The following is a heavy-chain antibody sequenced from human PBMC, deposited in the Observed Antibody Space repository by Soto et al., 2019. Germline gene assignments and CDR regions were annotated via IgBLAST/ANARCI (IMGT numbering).Heavy chain of an antibody. J-gene: IGHJ4*02. V-gene: IGHV3-23*01. CDR2: ISGSGVRT. CDR1: GFTFSSYA. Sequence: PGGSLRLSCAASGFTFSSYAMSWVRQAPGKGLEWVSVISGSGVRTYYADSVKGRFTISRDNSKNTLYLQMNSLRAEDTAVYYCAKRGSSSPIVVYWGQGTLVTVSS. D-gene: IGHD6-13*01. CDR3: AKRGSSSPIVVY.